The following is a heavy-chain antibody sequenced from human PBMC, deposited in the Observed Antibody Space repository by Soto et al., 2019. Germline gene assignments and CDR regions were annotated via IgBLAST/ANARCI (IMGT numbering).Heavy chain of an antibody. Sequence: ASVKVSCKASGYTFTGYYIHWVRQVPGQGLEWMGIINPSGGNTNYAQKFQGRVTMTGDTSTSTVYMELSSLKSGDTAEYYFAGGLTTSGPWGSYYFYYMDVWGKGTTVTVSS. CDR1: GYTFTGYY. CDR2: INPSGGNT. V-gene: IGHV1-46*03. J-gene: IGHJ6*03. D-gene: IGHD2-15*01. CDR3: AGGLTTSGPWGSYYFYYMDV.